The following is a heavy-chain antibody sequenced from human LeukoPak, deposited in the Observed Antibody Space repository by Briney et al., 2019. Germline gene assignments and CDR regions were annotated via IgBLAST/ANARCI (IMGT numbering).Heavy chain of an antibody. CDR2: INPNSGGT. J-gene: IGHJ4*02. CDR3: ARDQEIGGYSYGYNFDY. Sequence: ASVKVSCKTSAYTFTAYHMHWVRQAPGRGLEWMGWINPNSGGTNYAQKFQGRVIMTRDTSISTAYMELSSLRSDDTAVYYCARDQEIGGYSYGYNFDYWGQGTLVTVSS. D-gene: IGHD5-18*01. CDR1: AYTFTAYH. V-gene: IGHV1-2*02.